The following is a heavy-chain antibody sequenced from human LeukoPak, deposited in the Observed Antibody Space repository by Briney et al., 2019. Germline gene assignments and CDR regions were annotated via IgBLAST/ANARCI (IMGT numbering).Heavy chain of an antibody. CDR3: ARGGWYLYNALDI. J-gene: IGHJ3*02. D-gene: IGHD6-19*01. V-gene: IGHV3-48*04. CDR1: GFTFSSYS. CDR2: ISSSSGTI. Sequence: PGGSLRLSCAASGFTFSSYSMTWVRQAPGKGLEWVSYISSSSGTIFYADSVKGRFTISRDNAKDTLYLQMNSLRVEDTAVNYCARGGWYLYNALDIWGQGTLVTVSS.